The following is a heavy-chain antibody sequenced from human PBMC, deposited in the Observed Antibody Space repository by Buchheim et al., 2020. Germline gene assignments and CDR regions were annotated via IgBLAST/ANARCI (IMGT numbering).Heavy chain of an antibody. V-gene: IGHV1-69*04. D-gene: IGHD2-15*01. Sequence: QVQLVQSGAEVKKPGSLVKVSCKASGGTFSSYAISWVRQAPGQGLEWMGRIIPILGIANYAQKFQGRVTITADKSTSTAYMELSSLRSEDTAVYYCARTFDCSGGSCPLGYYYYYGMDVWGQGTT. CDR1: GGTFSSYA. CDR3: ARTFDCSGGSCPLGYYYYYGMDV. CDR2: IIPILGIA. J-gene: IGHJ6*02.